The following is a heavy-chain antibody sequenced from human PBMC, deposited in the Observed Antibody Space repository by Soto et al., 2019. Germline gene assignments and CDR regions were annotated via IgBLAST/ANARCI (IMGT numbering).Heavy chain of an antibody. CDR1: GSSISTYY. Sequence: PSETLSLTCSVSGSSISTYYWSWVRQPAGKGLEWIGRISARGSTAYNPSLKGRVTMSVDTSKNQFSLKLNSVTAADTAVYYCARDSHPIGYWGQGILVTVSS. J-gene: IGHJ4*02. V-gene: IGHV4-4*07. CDR3: ARDSHPIGY. CDR2: ISARGST.